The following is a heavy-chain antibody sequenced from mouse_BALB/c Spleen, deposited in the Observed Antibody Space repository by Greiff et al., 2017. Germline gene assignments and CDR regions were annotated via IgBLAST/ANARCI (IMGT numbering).Heavy chain of an antibody. Sequence: VKLMESGAELARPGASVKLSCKASGYTFTDYYINWVKQRTGQGLEWIGEIYPGSGNTYYNEKFKGKATLTADKSSSTAYMQLSSLTSEDSAVYFCARWPSSLRTWFAYWGQGTLVTVSA. D-gene: IGHD1-1*01. CDR1: GYTFTDYY. CDR3: ARWPSSLRTWFAY. V-gene: IGHV1-77*01. CDR2: IYPGSGNT. J-gene: IGHJ3*01.